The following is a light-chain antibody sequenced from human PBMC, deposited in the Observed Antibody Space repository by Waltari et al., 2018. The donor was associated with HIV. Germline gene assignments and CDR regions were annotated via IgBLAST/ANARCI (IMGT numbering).Light chain of an antibody. V-gene: IGLV1-47*01. CDR2: KNT. Sequence: QSVLTQPPSASGTPGQRVTISCSGSSSNIGINFVSWYQHLPGTAPKVLIYKNTQRPSGGPDRFSGSKSATSASLAISGRRSEDEADYYCAAWDDSLSGWVFGGGTQLTVL. CDR3: AAWDDSLSGWV. CDR1: SSNIGINF. J-gene: IGLJ3*02.